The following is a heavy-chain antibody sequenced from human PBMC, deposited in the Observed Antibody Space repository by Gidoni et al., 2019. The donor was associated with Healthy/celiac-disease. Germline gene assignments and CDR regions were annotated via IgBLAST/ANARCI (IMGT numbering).Heavy chain of an antibody. CDR3: ARGGLVVTPRLWYFDL. CDR1: GGSFSGYY. J-gene: IGHJ2*01. Sequence: QVQLQQWGAGLLKPSETLSLTCAVYGGSFSGYYWSWIRQPPGKGLEWIGEINHSGSTNYNPSLKSRVTISVDTSKNQFSLKLSSVTAADTAVYYCARGGLVVTPRLWYFDLWGRGTLVTVSS. CDR2: INHSGST. V-gene: IGHV4-34*01. D-gene: IGHD3-22*01.